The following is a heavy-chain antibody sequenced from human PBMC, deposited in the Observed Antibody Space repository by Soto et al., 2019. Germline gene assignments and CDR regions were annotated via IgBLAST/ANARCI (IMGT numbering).Heavy chain of an antibody. CDR2: IIPIFGTA. CDR1: GGTFSSYA. V-gene: IGHV1-69*01. D-gene: IGHD2-15*01. CDR3: ARDRPALLLTYYGMDV. J-gene: IGHJ6*02. Sequence: QVQLVQYGAEVKKPGSSVKVSCTASGGTFSSYAISWVRQAPGQGLEWMGGIIPIFGTANYAQKFQGRVTITADESTSTAYMELSSLRSEDTAVYYCARDRPALLLTYYGMDVWGQGTTVTVSS.